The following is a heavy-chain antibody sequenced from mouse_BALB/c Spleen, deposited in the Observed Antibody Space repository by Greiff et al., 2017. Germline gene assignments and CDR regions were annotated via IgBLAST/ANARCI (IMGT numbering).Heavy chain of an antibody. Sequence: EVMLVESGAELVRSGASVKLSCTASGFNIKDYYMHWVKQRPEQGLEWIGWIDPENGDTEYAPKFQGKATMTADTSSNTAYLQLSSLTSEDTAVYYCNALGSYAMDYWGQGTSVTVSS. D-gene: IGHD1-1*01. CDR1: GFNIKDYY. J-gene: IGHJ4*01. CDR2: IDPENGDT. CDR3: NALGSYAMDY. V-gene: IGHV14-4*02.